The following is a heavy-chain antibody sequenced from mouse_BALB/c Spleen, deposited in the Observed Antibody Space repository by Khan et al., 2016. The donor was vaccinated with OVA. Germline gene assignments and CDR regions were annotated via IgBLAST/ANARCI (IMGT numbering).Heavy chain of an antibody. CDR3: ARGNYYGSSSWFGY. CDR1: GYTFSSYW. V-gene: IGHV1-9*01. J-gene: IGHJ3*01. CDR2: ILPGSGRN. Sequence: QVQLKQSGAELMKPGASVKISCKATGYTFSSYWIEWVKQRPGHGLEWIGEILPGSGRNNYNEKFKGKATFTADTSSNTAYMQLSSLTSEDSAVYYVARGNYYGSSSWFGYWGQGTLVTVSA. D-gene: IGHD1-1*01.